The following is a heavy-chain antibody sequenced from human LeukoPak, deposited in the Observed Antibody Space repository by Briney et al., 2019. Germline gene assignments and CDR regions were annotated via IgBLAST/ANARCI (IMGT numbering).Heavy chain of an antibody. Sequence: SGPTLVKPTQTLTLTCTFSGFSLSTSGVGVGWIRQPPGKALEWLALIYRNDDKRYSPSLKSRLTITKDTSKNQVVLTMTNMDPVDTATYYCAHIFSSGWYIYYMDVWGKGTTVTVSS. CDR1: GFSLSTSGVG. CDR2: IYRNDDK. J-gene: IGHJ6*03. D-gene: IGHD6-19*01. V-gene: IGHV2-5*01. CDR3: AHIFSSGWYIYYMDV.